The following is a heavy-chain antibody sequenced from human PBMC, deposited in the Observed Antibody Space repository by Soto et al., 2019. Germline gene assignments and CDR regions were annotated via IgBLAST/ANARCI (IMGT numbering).Heavy chain of an antibody. CDR3: ASCSSTSCYLSDAFDI. D-gene: IGHD2-2*01. J-gene: IGHJ3*02. V-gene: IGHV1-69*02. Sequence: SVKVSCKASGGTFSSYTISWVRQAPGQGLEWMGRIIPILGIANYAQKFQGRVTITADKSTSTAYMELSSLRSEDTAVYYCASCSSTSCYLSDAFDIWGQGTMVTVSS. CDR2: IIPILGIA. CDR1: GGTFSSYT.